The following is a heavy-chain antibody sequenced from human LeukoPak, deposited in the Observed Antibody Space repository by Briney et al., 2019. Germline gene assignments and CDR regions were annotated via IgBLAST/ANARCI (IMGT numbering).Heavy chain of an antibody. CDR2: IKQDGSEK. D-gene: IGHD4-17*01. V-gene: IGHV3-7*05. CDR3: ARVRAYDDYGDYFDY. Sequence: QPGGSLRLSCEVSGFTFNRHWMIWVRQAPWKGLEWVANIKQDGSEKHCVGSVKGRFTISRDNAKNSLYLQMTSLRADDTAVYYCARVRAYDDYGDYFDYWGQGTLVTVSS. CDR1: GFTFNRHW. J-gene: IGHJ4*02.